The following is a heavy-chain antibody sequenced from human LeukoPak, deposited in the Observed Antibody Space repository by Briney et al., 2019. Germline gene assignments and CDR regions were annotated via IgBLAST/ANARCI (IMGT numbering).Heavy chain of an antibody. CDR2: ISSSGGST. J-gene: IGHJ4*02. V-gene: IGHV3-23*01. Sequence: GGSLRLSCAASGFTFSSYAMSWVRQAPGKGLEWVSGISSSGGSTYYADSVKGRFTISRDNSKNTLYPQMNSLRADDTAVYFCARGWLQPDSWGQGTLVTVSS. CDR3: ARGWLQPDS. CDR1: GFTFSSYA. D-gene: IGHD6-19*01.